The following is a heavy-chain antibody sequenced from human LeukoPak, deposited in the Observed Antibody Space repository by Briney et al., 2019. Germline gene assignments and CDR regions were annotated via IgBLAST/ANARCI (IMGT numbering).Heavy chain of an antibody. CDR3: TKGGFATSWYWIY. J-gene: IGHJ4*02. D-gene: IGHD2-2*01. V-gene: IGHV3-7*03. CDR2: IKPDGSEK. CDR1: GFTFSDNL. Sequence: GGSLRLSCAASGFTFSDNLMTWVRQVPGKGLEWVATIKPDGSEKHYVDSVRGRFTISRVNAENLLYLQMNNLRVEDTAVYHCTKGGFATSWYWIYWGQGTLVTVSS.